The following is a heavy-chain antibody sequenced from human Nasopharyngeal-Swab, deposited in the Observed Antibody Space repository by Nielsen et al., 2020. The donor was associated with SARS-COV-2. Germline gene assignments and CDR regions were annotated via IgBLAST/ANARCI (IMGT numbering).Heavy chain of an antibody. CDR2: ISWNSGSI. D-gene: IGHD6-19*01. J-gene: IGHJ5*02. V-gene: IGHV3-9*01. CDR3: AKDPRGAVAGST. CDR1: GFTFDDYA. Sequence: LSLTCAASGFTFDDYAMHWVRQAPGKGLEWVSGISWNSGSIGYADSVKGRFTISRDNAKNSLYLQMNSLGTEDTALYYCAKDPRGAVAGSTWGQGTLVTVSS.